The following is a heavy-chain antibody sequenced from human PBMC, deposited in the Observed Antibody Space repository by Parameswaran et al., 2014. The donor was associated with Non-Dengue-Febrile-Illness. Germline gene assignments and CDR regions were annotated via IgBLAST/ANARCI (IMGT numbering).Heavy chain of an antibody. Sequence: WIRQPPWKGLEWIGSIYYSGSTYYNPSLKSRVTISVDTSKNQFSLKLSSVTAADTAVYYCARQLNPKLRFLEWSYRDYWGQGTLVTVSS. CDR2: IYYSGST. V-gene: IGHV4-39*01. J-gene: IGHJ4*02. D-gene: IGHD3-3*01. CDR3: ARQLNPKLRFLEWSYRDY.